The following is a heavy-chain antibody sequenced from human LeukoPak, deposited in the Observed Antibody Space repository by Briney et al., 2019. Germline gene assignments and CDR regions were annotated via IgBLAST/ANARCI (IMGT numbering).Heavy chain of an antibody. D-gene: IGHD2-15*01. CDR2: IYSGGST. J-gene: IGHJ6*02. CDR3: ARFRVVVAAILYYYGMDV. CDR1: GFTVSSNY. Sequence: GGSLRLSCAASGFTVSSNYMSWVRQAPGKGLEWVSVIYSGGSTYYADPVKGRFTISRHNSKNTLYLQMNSLRAEDTAVYYCARFRVVVAAILYYYGMDVWGQGTTVTVSS. V-gene: IGHV3-53*04.